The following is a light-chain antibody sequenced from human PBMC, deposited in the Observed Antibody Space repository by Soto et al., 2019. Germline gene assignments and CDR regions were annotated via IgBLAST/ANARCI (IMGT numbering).Light chain of an antibody. CDR1: SNDIGAYDY. CDR3: SSYTTSHTRV. V-gene: IGLV2-14*01. CDR2: EVN. J-gene: IGLJ3*02. Sequence: QSALTQPASVSGSPGQSITFSCTGTSNDIGAYDYVSWFQHHPDKAPKLIIYEVNDRPSGISSRFSGSKSGNTASPTISGLQPEDEADYYCSSYTTSHTRVFGGGTKLTVL.